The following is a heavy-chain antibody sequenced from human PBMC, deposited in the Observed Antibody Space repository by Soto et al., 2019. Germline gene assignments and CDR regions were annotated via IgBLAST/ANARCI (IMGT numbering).Heavy chain of an antibody. D-gene: IGHD2-2*01. V-gene: IGHV3-23*01. CDR2: ISGSGGST. J-gene: IGHJ6*02. CDR1: GFTFSRYA. Sequence: GGSLRLSCAASGFTFSRYAMSWVRQAPGKELEWVSVISGSGGSTYYADSVKGRFTISRDNSKNTLYLQMNSLRAEDTAVYYCAKCICSSSSCYYYYGMDVWGQGTTVTVSS. CDR3: AKCICSSSSCYYYYGMDV.